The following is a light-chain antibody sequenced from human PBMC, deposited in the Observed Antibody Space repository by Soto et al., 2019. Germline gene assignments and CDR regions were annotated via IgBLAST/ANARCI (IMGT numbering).Light chain of an antibody. CDR3: QQRSNFT. CDR1: RVFCSY. J-gene: IGKJ3*01. V-gene: IGKV3-11*01. Sequence: EMVLTQSPATLALSPGERATLSCRARRVFCSYLAWYQQKPGQAPRGLIYDASNRATGIPARFSGSGSGTDFTLTISSLEPEDFAVYYCQQRSNFTFGPGTKVDIK. CDR2: DAS.